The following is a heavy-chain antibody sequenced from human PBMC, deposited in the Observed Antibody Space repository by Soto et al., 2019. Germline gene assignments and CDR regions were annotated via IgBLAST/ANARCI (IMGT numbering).Heavy chain of an antibody. CDR1: GGSISSGGYY. D-gene: IGHD3-10*01. J-gene: IGHJ4*02. V-gene: IGHV4-31*03. CDR3: ARDCDYYGSGTFDY. Sequence: QVQLQESGPGLVKPSQTLSLTCTVSGGSISSGGYYWSWIRQHPGKGLEWIGYIYYSGSTYYNPSLRSRVTISVDTSKDQFSLKLSSVNAADTAVYYWARDCDYYGSGTFDYWGQGTLVTVAS. CDR2: IYYSGST.